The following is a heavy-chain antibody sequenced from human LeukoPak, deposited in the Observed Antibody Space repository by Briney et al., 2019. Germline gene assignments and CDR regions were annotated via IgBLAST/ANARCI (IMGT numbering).Heavy chain of an antibody. V-gene: IGHV1-69*13. D-gene: IGHD6-19*01. CDR3: ASRYSSGWYSQTSDY. Sequence: ASVKVSCKASRGTFSSYAISWVRQAPGQGLGWMGGIIPIFGTANYAQKFQGRVTITADESTSTAYMELSSLRSEDTAVYYCASRYSSGWYSQTSDYWGQGTLVTVSS. CDR2: IIPIFGTA. J-gene: IGHJ4*02. CDR1: RGTFSSYA.